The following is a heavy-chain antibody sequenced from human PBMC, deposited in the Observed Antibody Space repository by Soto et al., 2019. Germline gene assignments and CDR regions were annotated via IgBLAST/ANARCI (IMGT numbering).Heavy chain of an antibody. J-gene: IGHJ6*02. CDR2: ISAYNGNT. D-gene: IGHD3-22*01. V-gene: IGHV1-18*04. CDR1: GYTFTSYG. Sequence: GASVKVSCKASGYTFTSYGISWVRQAPGQGLEWMGWISAYNGNTNYAQKLQGRVTMTTDTSTSTAYMELRSLRSDDTAVYYCARDMGDSSGYYTTYYYYGMDVWGQGTTVTVSS. CDR3: ARDMGDSSGYYTTYYYYGMDV.